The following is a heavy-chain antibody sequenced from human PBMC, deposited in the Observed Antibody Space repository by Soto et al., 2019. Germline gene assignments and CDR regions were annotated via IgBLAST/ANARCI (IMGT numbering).Heavy chain of an antibody. V-gene: IGHV3-30-3*01. CDR2: ISYDGSNK. CDR3: ARAPRIAVAGTDDAFDI. J-gene: IGHJ3*02. Sequence: QVQLVESGGGVVQPGRSLRLSCAASGFTFSSYAMHWVRQAPGKGLEWVAVISYDGSNKYYADSVKGRFTISRDNSKKTLYLQMNSLRAEDTAVYYCARAPRIAVAGTDDAFDIWGQGTMVTVSS. CDR1: GFTFSSYA. D-gene: IGHD6-19*01.